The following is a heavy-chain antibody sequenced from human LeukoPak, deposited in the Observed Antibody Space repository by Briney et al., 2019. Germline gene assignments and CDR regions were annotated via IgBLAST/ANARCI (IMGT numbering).Heavy chain of an antibody. CDR2: IYYSGST. CDR1: GGSINSGGYS. J-gene: IGHJ4*02. Sequence: SETLSLTCTVSGGSINSGGYSWSWIRQHPGKDLEWIGYIYYSGSTYYNPSLKSRVTISVDTSKNHFSLKLTSVTAADTAVYFCAREVAAAGTPTFDYWGQGTLVTVSS. D-gene: IGHD6-13*01. CDR3: AREVAAAGTPTFDY. V-gene: IGHV4-31*03.